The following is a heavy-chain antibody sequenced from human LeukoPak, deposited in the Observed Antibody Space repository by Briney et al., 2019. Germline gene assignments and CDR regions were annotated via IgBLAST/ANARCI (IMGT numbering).Heavy chain of an antibody. J-gene: IGHJ5*02. V-gene: IGHV4-59*01. CDR2: ISYTGST. D-gene: IGHD3-10*01. Sequence: SETLSLTCTVSGGSISPYFWSWMRQTPGKGLEWIGYISYTGSTNYNPALKSQVTISVDTSKNQFSLQLTSVTAADTAVYYCARDDYRGVTNFDPWGQGTLVTVSS. CDR3: ARDDYRGVTNFDP. CDR1: GGSISPYF.